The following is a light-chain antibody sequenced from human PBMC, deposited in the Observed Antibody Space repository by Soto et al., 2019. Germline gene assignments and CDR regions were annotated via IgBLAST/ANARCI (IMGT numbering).Light chain of an antibody. CDR2: EVS. CDR3: SSYTNSSTLVG. CDR1: SIDVGGYNF. V-gene: IGLV2-14*01. J-gene: IGLJ2*01. Sequence: QSALTQPASVSGSPGQSITISCTGTSIDVGGYNFVSWYQHHPGKAPKLIIYEVSNRPSGVSTRFSASKSGNTASLTISGLQAEDEADYYCSSYTNSSTLVGFGGGTKLTVL.